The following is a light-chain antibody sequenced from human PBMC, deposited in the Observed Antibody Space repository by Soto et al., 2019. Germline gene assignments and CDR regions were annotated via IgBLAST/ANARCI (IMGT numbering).Light chain of an antibody. J-gene: IGKJ1*01. CDR1: QSVNYY. CDR2: AAS. CDR3: QQRENLHWT. V-gene: IGKV3D-11*02. Sequence: EIVLTQSPATLSLSPGERATLSCGTSQSVNYYLAWYQQKPGQAHRLLIYAASHRATGIPARFSGSASGTNFTIANSCFEPEVYAVNYCQQRENLHWTFGQETKVEIK.